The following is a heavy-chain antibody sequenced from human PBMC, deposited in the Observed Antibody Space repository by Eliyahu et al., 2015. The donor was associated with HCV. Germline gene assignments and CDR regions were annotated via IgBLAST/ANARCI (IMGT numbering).Heavy chain of an antibody. V-gene: IGHV4-39*02. J-gene: IGHJ4*02. D-gene: IGHD3-22*01. CDR2: VFSRGNT. Sequence: QLQLQESGPGXVKPSETLSPTCXVSXHSXSRSNYYWAWNRXPPGKGLEWIGSVFSRGNTYFNPALQSRVTISVDTSKNHFSLRLASLTAADTAVYFCARDVKDFFDTSGYGYYFDXWGQGSLVTVSS. CDR1: XHSXSRSNYY. CDR3: ARDVKDFFDTSGYGYYFDX.